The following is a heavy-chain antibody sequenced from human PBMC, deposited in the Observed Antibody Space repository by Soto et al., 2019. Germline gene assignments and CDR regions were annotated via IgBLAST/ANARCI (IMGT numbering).Heavy chain of an antibody. D-gene: IGHD6-6*01. J-gene: IGHJ4*02. V-gene: IGHV1-18*01. Sequence: ASVKVSCKASGYTFTSYGISWVRQAPGQGLEWMGWIGAYNGNTNYAQKLQGRVTMTTDTSTSTAYMELRSLRSDDTAVYYCAGETDSSSFGPIDYWGQGTLVTVSS. CDR3: AGETDSSSFGPIDY. CDR1: GYTFTSYG. CDR2: IGAYNGNT.